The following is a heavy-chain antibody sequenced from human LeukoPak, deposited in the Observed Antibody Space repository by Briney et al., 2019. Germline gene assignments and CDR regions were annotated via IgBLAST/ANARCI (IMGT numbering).Heavy chain of an antibody. D-gene: IGHD6-6*01. Sequence: GSLRLSCAASGFTFSRYWMHWVRQAPGKGLVWVSRINSEGSSTNYADSVKGRFTISRDNARNTMSLQMNGLRGEDTAVYYCARSTYAEPEALMYEYSSSSPHFDYWGQGTLVTVSS. CDR2: INSEGSST. CDR3: ARSTYAEPEALMYEYSSSSPHFDY. CDR1: GFTFSRYW. V-gene: IGHV3-74*01. J-gene: IGHJ4*02.